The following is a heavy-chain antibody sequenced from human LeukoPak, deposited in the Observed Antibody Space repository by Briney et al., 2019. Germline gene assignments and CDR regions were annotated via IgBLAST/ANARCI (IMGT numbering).Heavy chain of an antibody. J-gene: IGHJ4*02. Sequence: TLSLTCTVSGGSISSGGYYWSWIRQHPGKGLEWIGYIYYSGSTYYNPSLKSRVTISVDKSKNQFSLKLSSVTAADTAVYYCARNHYYDSSGSSGLDYWGQGTLVTVSS. CDR1: GGSISSGGYY. CDR3: ARNHYYDSSGSSGLDY. V-gene: IGHV4-31*03. D-gene: IGHD3-22*01. CDR2: IYYSGST.